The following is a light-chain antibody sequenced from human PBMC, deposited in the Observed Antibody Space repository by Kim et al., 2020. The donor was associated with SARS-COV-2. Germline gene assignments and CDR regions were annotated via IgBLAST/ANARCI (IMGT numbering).Light chain of an antibody. Sequence: LAASGGDRITITCRASQNIGTSLAWLQQKSGKAPKVLIDRASSLESGVPSRFSGSGSGTEFTLTISSLQPDDFATYYCQQYYSYSTFGQGTKLEI. CDR3: QQYYSYST. V-gene: IGKV1-5*03. CDR1: QNIGTS. J-gene: IGKJ2*01. CDR2: RAS.